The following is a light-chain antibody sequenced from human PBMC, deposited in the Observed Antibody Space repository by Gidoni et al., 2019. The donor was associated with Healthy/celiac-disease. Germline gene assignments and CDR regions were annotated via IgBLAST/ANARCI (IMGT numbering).Light chain of an antibody. CDR1: QSISSY. J-gene: IGKJ1*01. V-gene: IGKV1-39*01. Sequence: DIQITQSPSSLSASVGDRVTITCRASQSISSYLNWYQQQPGKAPKLLIYAASRLHSGVPSRFSGSASGTDFPLTISRLPPEDFATYYCQHSYSTPWTFGQGTKVEIK. CDR3: QHSYSTPWT. CDR2: AAS.